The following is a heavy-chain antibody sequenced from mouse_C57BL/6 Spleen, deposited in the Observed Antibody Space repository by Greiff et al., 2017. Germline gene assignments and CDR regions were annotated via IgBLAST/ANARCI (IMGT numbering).Heavy chain of an antibody. Sequence: VQLQQPGAELVMPGASVKLSCKASGYTFTSYWMHWVKQRPGQGLEWIGEIDPSDSYTNYNQKFKGQSTLTVDKSSSTAYMQLSSLTSEDSAVYYCARRYYGNYDYAMDYLAQGTSVTVSS. CDR1: GYTFTSYW. CDR3: ARRYYGNYDYAMDY. J-gene: IGHJ4*01. D-gene: IGHD2-1*01. CDR2: IDPSDSYT. V-gene: IGHV1-69*01.